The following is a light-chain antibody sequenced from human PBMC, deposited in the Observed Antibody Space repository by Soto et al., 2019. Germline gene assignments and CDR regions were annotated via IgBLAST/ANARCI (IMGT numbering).Light chain of an antibody. V-gene: IGKV1-33*01. CDR2: DAS. Sequence: DIQMTQSPSTLSASVGDRVTITCQASQDITNYLNWYRQKPGRAPKLLIYDASNLKTGVPSRFSGGGSGTDFTFTISRLQPDDIATYFCQHYNSLPFTFGQGTKLEMK. J-gene: IGKJ2*01. CDR1: QDITNY. CDR3: QHYNSLPFT.